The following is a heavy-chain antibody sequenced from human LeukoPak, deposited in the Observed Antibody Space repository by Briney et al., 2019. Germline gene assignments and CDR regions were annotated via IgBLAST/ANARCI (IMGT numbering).Heavy chain of an antibody. J-gene: IGHJ6*04. V-gene: IGHV3-30*03. CDR1: GFTFSSYS. CDR2: ISYDGSNK. D-gene: IGHD3-3*01. CDR3: ARDRALEYYGMDV. Sequence: GGSLRLSCAASGFTFSSYSMNWVRQAPGKGLEWVAVISYDGSNKYYADSVKGRFTISRDNSKNTLYLQMNSLRAEDTAVYYCARDRALEYYGMDVWGKGTTVTVSS.